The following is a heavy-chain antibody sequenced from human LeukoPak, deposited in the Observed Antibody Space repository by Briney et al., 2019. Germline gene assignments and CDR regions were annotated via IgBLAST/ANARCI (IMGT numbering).Heavy chain of an antibody. D-gene: IGHD4-17*01. CDR1: GFTFDDYA. CDR3: TTVTTRFDAFDI. J-gene: IGHJ3*02. Sequence: GGSLRLSCAASGFTFDDYAMHWVRQAPGKGLEWVSGISWNSGSIGYVDSVKGRFTISRDNAKNSLYLQMNSLRAEDTALYYCTTVTTRFDAFDIWGQGTMVTVSS. CDR2: ISWNSGSI. V-gene: IGHV3-9*01.